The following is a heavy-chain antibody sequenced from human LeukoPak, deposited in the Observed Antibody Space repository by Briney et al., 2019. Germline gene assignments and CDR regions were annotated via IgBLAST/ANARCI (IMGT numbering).Heavy chain of an antibody. CDR3: TKGKDFFDNSGQWEYWCFDL. J-gene: IGHJ2*01. D-gene: IGHD6-19*01. Sequence: ASVKVSCKASGFNFTDCYIHWVRQAPGQGLEWMGWINPNTGATSYAEKFQGRVTMTRDPSISTAHMELSSLRSGDTAVYYCTKGKDFFDNSGQWEYWCFDLWGRGTLVTVSS. CDR2: INPNTGAT. V-gene: IGHV1-2*02. CDR1: GFNFTDCY.